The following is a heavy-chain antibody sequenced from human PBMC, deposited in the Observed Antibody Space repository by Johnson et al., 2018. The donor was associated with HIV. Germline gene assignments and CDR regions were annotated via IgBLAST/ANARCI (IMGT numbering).Heavy chain of an antibody. J-gene: IGHJ3*02. Sequence: EVQLVESGGGLVQPGGSLRLSCAASGFTFSSYAMSWVRQAPGKGLAWVSAISSGGSTYDADSVKGRSTISRDNSKNTLYLQMGSLRAEDMAVYYCARGAFDIWGQGTMVTVSP. CDR1: GFTFSSYA. D-gene: IGHD3-10*01. V-gene: IGHV3-66*01. CDR2: ISSGGST. CDR3: ARGAFDI.